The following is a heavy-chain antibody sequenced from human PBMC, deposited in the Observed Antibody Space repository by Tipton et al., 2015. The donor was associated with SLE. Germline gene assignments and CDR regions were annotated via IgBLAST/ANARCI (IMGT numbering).Heavy chain of an antibody. CDR2: IYSGGSST. Sequence: SLRLSCAASGFTFSSYAMSWVRQAPGKGLEWVSVIYSGGSSTYYADSVKGRFTISRDNSKNTLYLQMNSLRAGDTAVYYCAKTEMVRGVTTDAFDIWGQGTMVTVSS. CDR3: AKTEMVRGVTTDAFDI. J-gene: IGHJ3*02. D-gene: IGHD3-10*01. CDR1: GFTFSSYA. V-gene: IGHV3-23*03.